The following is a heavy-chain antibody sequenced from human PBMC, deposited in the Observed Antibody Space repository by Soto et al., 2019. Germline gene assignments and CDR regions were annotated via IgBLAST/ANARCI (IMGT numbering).Heavy chain of an antibody. CDR1: GGSISSYY. D-gene: IGHD4-17*01. CDR2: IYYSGST. V-gene: IGHV4-59*01. Sequence: SETLSLTCTVSGGSISSYYWSWIRQPPGKGLEWIGYIYYSGSTNYNPSLKSRVTISVDTSKNQFSLKLSSVTAADTAVYYCARYGATVTVIDYWGQGTLVTVSS. J-gene: IGHJ4*02. CDR3: ARYGATVTVIDY.